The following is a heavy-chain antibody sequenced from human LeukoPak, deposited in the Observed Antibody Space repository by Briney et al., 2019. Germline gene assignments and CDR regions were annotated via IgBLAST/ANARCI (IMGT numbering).Heavy chain of an antibody. Sequence: GGSLRLSCAASGFTFSSYWMSRVRQAPGKGLEWVANIKQDGSEKYYVDSVKGRFTISRDNAKNSLYLQMNSLRAEDTAVYYCARERVVPAAMWYYYYYYYMDVWGKGTTVTVSS. D-gene: IGHD2-2*01. CDR1: GFTFSSYW. V-gene: IGHV3-7*01. J-gene: IGHJ6*03. CDR2: IKQDGSEK. CDR3: ARERVVPAAMWYYYYYYYMDV.